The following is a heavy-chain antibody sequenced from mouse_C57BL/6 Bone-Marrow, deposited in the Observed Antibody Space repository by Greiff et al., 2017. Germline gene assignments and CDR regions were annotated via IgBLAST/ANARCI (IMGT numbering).Heavy chain of an antibody. Sequence: QVQLKESGAELVKPGASVKISCKASGYAFSSYWMNWVKQRPGKGLEWIGEIYPGDGGTNSNGKFKGKSPLTTDKSSSTAYMQLSSLTSEYSAVYFCARRCYYARFAYWGQGTRVTVSA. D-gene: IGHD2-1*01. J-gene: IGHJ3*01. V-gene: IGHV1-80*01. CDR3: ARRCYYARFAY. CDR1: GYAFSSYW. CDR2: IYPGDGGT.